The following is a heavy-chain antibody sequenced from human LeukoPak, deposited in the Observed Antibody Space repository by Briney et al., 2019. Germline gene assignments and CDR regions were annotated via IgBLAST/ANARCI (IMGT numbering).Heavy chain of an antibody. Sequence: GESLKISCKHSEYSFPNYCIGWVRQMPGKGLEWMGIIYPGDSDTRYSPSFQGQVTISADKSISTAYLQWSSLKASDTAMYYCARTAPSPYDSSGYYYDEFDPWGQGTLVTVSS. J-gene: IGHJ5*02. CDR1: EYSFPNYC. D-gene: IGHD3-22*01. CDR3: ARTAPSPYDSSGYYYDEFDP. CDR2: IYPGDSDT. V-gene: IGHV5-51*01.